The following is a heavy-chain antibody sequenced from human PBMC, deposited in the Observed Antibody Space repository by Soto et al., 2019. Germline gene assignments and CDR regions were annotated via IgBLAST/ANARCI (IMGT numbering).Heavy chain of an antibody. CDR1: GFSLTTSGVG. CDR3: AHIGGSANYYPNCFGY. CDR2: IYWDDDK. D-gene: IGHD3-10*01. V-gene: IGHV2-5*02. J-gene: IGHJ4*02. Sequence: QITLKESGPPLVKPTQTLTLTCTFPGFSLTTSGVGVTWIRQPPGKALDWLALIYWDDDKRYSPSLKTRLTITKDTSRNQVVLTLTDMDPLDTATYYCAHIGGSANYYPNCFGYWGQGSLVSVSS.